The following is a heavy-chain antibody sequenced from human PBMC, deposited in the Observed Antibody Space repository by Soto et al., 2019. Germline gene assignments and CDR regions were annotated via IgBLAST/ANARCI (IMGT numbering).Heavy chain of an antibody. J-gene: IGHJ6*02. CDR3: ARDLKRWFGELFRPNHEPNGMDV. Sequence: PGGSLRLSCAASGFTFSGYAMSWVRQAPGKGLEWVSAISGSGGSTYYADSVKGRFTISRDNSKNTLYLQMNSLRDEDTAVYYCARDLKRWFGELFRPNHEPNGMDVWGQGTTVTVSS. CDR1: GFTFSGYA. V-gene: IGHV3-23*01. D-gene: IGHD3-10*01. CDR2: ISGSGGST.